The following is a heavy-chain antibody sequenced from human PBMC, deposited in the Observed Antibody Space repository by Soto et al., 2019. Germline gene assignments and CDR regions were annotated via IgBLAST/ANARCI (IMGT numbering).Heavy chain of an antibody. V-gene: IGHV4-34*01. CDR3: ARGSRVKIPAASGRDYYYQGLDV. D-gene: IGHD6-25*01. CDR1: GGSFTGYY. Sequence: QVQLQQWGAGLLKPSETLSLTCAVYGGSFTGYYWSWIRQPPGKGLEWIGEINHRGSTNYNPSLTSRVTISVDTSKNQFSLNLNSVTAADTAVYYCARGSRVKIPAASGRDYYYQGLDVWGQGTAVTVSS. J-gene: IGHJ6*02. CDR2: INHRGST.